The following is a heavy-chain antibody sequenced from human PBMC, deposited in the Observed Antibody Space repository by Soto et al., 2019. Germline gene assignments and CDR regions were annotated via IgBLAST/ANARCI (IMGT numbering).Heavy chain of an antibody. V-gene: IGHV4-39*01. CDR3: ARQTTVTSVGAFHY. D-gene: IGHD4-17*01. CDR1: GGSISSSSYY. J-gene: IGHJ4*02. Sequence: QLQLQESGPGLVKPSETLSLTCTVSGGSISSSSYYWGWIRQPPGKGLEWIGSIYYSGSTYYNPSLKSRVTISVDTSKNQFSLKLSSVTAADTAVYYCARQTTVTSVGAFHYWGQGTLVTVSS. CDR2: IYYSGST.